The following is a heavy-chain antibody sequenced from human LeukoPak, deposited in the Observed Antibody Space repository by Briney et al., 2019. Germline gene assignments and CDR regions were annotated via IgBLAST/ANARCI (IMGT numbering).Heavy chain of an antibody. CDR1: GFTFNTFN. Sequence: PGGSLRLSCAASGFTFNTFNMNWVRHAPGEGLEWVSSITSGGNYIYYADSVKGRFTTSRDNGKNSLSLQLNSLRVEDTAVYYCARGHYDVLAASYKWTPDYWGQGTLVTVSS. D-gene: IGHD3-9*01. CDR3: ARGHYDVLAASYKWTPDY. CDR2: ITSGGNYI. V-gene: IGHV3-21*01. J-gene: IGHJ4*02.